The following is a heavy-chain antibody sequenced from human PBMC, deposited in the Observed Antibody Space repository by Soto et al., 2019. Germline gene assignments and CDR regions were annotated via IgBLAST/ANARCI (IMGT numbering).Heavy chain of an antibody. CDR2: IYSGGST. J-gene: IGHJ5*02. Sequence: EVQLVESGGGLVQPGGSLRLSCAASGFTVSNNYINWVRQAPGKGLEWVSVIYSGGSTYYADSVKGRFPISRDNSKNTLYLQMNSLRAEDTAVYYCARGGPPTSNWFDPWGQGTLVTVSS. CDR1: GFTVSNNY. D-gene: IGHD1-26*01. V-gene: IGHV3-66*01. CDR3: ARGGPPTSNWFDP.